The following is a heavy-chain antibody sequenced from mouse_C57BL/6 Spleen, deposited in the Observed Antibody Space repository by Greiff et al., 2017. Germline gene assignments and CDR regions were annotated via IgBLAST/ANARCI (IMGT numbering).Heavy chain of an antibody. CDR3: ATGSDYYAMDY. V-gene: IGHV5-17*01. D-gene: IGHD3-1*01. CDR2: ISSGSSTI. Sequence: EVQRVESGGGLVKPGGSLKLSCAASGFTFSDYGMHWVRQAPEKGLEWVAYISSGSSTIYYADTVKGRFTISRDNAKNTLFLQMTSLRSEDTAMYYCATGSDYYAMDYWGQGTSVTVSS. CDR1: GFTFSDYG. J-gene: IGHJ4*01.